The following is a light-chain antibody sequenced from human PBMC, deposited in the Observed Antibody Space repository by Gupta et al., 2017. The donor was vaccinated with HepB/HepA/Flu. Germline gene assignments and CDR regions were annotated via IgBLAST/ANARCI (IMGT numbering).Light chain of an antibody. V-gene: IGKV1-33*01. CDR2: GTS. CDR1: RDIRTF. CDR3: QQYDDLPS. J-gene: IGKJ2*03. Sequence: IKMPQSPSSLSASVGDRVTITCQASRDIRTFLNWYRQRPGKAPELLIYGTSTLHSGVPSRFSGSGSGTDYTVTINALRPEDIATYYCQQYDDLPSFGQGTKLEI.